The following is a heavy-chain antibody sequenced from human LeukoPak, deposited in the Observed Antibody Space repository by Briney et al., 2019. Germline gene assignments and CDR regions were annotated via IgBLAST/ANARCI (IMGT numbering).Heavy chain of an antibody. J-gene: IGHJ6*02. V-gene: IGHV3-48*02. CDR3: ARTQTDYYDSSGYYFWYYYYGMDV. CDR1: GFRFNSYS. D-gene: IGHD3-22*01. Sequence: PGGSLRLSCAASGFRFNSYSMIWVRQAPGKGLEWIAYISSGGGSIHHADSIKGRFTISRDNAKNSLYLQMNSVRDDDMAVYYCARTQTDYYDSSGYYFWYYYYGMDVWGQGTTVTVSS. CDR2: ISSGGGSI.